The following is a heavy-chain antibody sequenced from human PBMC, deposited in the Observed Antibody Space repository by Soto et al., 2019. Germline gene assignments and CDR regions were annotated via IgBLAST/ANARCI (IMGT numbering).Heavy chain of an antibody. CDR2: IYYSGST. J-gene: IGHJ4*02. CDR3: ARDRSMVRRVIIGGEIAY. Sequence: SETMSVTCSVAEGYSSSGGCYWSWNNQHPGKGLEWIGYIYYSGSTYHNPSLKSRVTISVDTSKNQFSLKLRSVTAADTAVYYCARDRSMVRRVIIGGEIAYRGQGTLVTVSS. D-gene: IGHD3-10*01. V-gene: IGHV4-31*03. CDR1: EGYSSSGGCY.